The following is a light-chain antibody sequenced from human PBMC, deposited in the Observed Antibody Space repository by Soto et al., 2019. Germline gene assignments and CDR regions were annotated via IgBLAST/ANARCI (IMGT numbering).Light chain of an antibody. Sequence: QSVLTQPPSVSGTPGQRVTISCSGSGSNIGSNIVNWYQQLPGTAPKLLIYSNNQRPSGVPDRFAGSKSGTSASLAISGLQSDDESDYYCATWDDSLNAWVFGGGTQLTVL. CDR1: GSNIGSNI. V-gene: IGLV1-44*01. CDR2: SNN. CDR3: ATWDDSLNAWV. J-gene: IGLJ3*02.